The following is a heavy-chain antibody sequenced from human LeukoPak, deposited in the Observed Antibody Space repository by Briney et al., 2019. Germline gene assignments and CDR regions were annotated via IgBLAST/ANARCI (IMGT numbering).Heavy chain of an antibody. CDR1: GFTFSSYA. Sequence: PGRSLRLSCAASGFTFSSYAMHWVRQAPGKGLEWVAVISYDGSNKYYADSVKGRFTISRDNSKNTLYLQMNSLRAEDTAVYYCALCTVNYYYYMDVWGKGTTVTVSS. D-gene: IGHD2-8*02. CDR3: ALCTVNYYYYMDV. J-gene: IGHJ6*03. CDR2: ISYDGSNK. V-gene: IGHV3-30*04.